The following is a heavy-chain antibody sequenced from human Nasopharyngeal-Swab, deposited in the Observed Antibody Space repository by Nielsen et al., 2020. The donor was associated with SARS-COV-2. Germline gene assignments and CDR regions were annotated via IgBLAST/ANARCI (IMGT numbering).Heavy chain of an antibody. CDR3: ATPGYRSGHYFFDN. CDR1: EYIFSTFD. V-gene: IGHV1-8*01. D-gene: IGHD5-18*01. CDR2: MRPTSGKT. Sequence: ASVKVSCKATEYIFSTFDINWVRQATGQGLEWMGWMRPTSGKTESAQKFQGRITMTRDTSTSTAYMELSSLTSEDTAIYYCATPGYRSGHYFFDNWGQGTLVTVSS. J-gene: IGHJ4*02.